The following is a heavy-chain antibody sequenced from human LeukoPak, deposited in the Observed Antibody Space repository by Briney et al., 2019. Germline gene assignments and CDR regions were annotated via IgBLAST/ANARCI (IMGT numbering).Heavy chain of an antibody. J-gene: IGHJ3*02. Sequence: SETLSPTCTVSGGSISSYYWSWIRQPPGKGLEWIGYIYYSGSTNYNPSLKSRVTISVDTSKNQFSLKLSSVTAADTAVYYCARAGIADAGAFDIWGQGTMVTVSS. CDR1: GGSISSYY. V-gene: IGHV4-59*01. CDR3: ARAGIADAGAFDI. D-gene: IGHD6-13*01. CDR2: IYYSGST.